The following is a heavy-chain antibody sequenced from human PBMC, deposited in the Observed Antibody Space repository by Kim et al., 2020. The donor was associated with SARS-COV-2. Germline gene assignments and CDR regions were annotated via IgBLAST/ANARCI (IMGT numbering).Heavy chain of an antibody. CDR1: GFTFSSNA. D-gene: IGHD5-18*01. V-gene: IGHV3-30*04. CDR2: ISYDGSNK. CDR3: AMGDTPMGDLVDY. Sequence: GRSLRLSCAASGFTFSSNAMHWVRQAPGKGLEWVAVISYDGSNKYYADSVKGRFTISRDNSKNTLYLQMNSLRAEDTAVYYCAMGDTPMGDLVDYLGQGT. J-gene: IGHJ4*02.